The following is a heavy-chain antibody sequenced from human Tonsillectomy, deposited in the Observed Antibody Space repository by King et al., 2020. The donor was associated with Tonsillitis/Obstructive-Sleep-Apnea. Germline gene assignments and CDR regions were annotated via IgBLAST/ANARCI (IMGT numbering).Heavy chain of an antibody. CDR3: AREGRYCSSTSCYSYYYYGMDV. CDR1: GYTFTSYG. CDR2: ISAYNGNT. Sequence: VQLVESGAEVKKPGASVKVSCKASGYTFTSYGISWVRQAPGQGLEWMGWISAYNGNTKYAQKLQGRVTMTTEISTSTVYMELRGLRSDDTAVYYCAREGRYCSSTSCYSYYYYGMDVWGQGTTVTVSS. D-gene: IGHD2-2*01. J-gene: IGHJ6*02. V-gene: IGHV1-18*01.